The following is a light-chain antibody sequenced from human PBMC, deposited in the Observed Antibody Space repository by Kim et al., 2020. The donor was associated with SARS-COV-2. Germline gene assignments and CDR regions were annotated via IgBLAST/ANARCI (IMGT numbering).Light chain of an antibody. V-gene: IGLV3-1*01. CDR1: ELGGKY. CDR3: QAWDTGLWV. J-gene: IGLJ3*02. Sequence: SYELTQPPSVSVSPGQTVSITCSGNELGGKYISWYQQKPGQSPVLAIYQNSKRPSPIPERFSGSTSGNTATLTISGSQAMDEADYYCQAWDTGLWVFGGGTQLTVL. CDR2: QNS.